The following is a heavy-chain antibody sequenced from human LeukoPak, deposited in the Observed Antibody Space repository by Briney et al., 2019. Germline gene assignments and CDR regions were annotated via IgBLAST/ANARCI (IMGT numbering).Heavy chain of an antibody. V-gene: IGHV1-2*02. CDR2: INPNSGDT. CDR1: GYTFTGYY. J-gene: IGHJ4*02. CDR3: ARGRKMAAAGTESPALFDY. Sequence: ASVKVSCKASGYTFTGYYMHWVRQAPGQGLEWMGWINPNSGDTSYAQNFQGRVTMTRDTSISTAYMELSRLTSDDTAAYYCARGRKMAAAGTESPALFDYWGQGTLVAVSS. D-gene: IGHD6-13*01.